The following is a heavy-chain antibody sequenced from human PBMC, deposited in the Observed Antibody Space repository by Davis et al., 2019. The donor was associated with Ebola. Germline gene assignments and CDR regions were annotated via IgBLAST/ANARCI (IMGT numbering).Heavy chain of an antibody. D-gene: IGHD2-15*01. CDR1: GFTFTNYA. V-gene: IGHV3-21*01. CDR2: ISSSSNYI. Sequence: GGSLRLSCAASGFTFTNYAFSWVRQAPGKGLEWVSSISSSSNYIYYADSMKGRFTISRDNAKNSLFLQMNSLRAEDTAVYYCAAADIVVVVDGTSYPHAFDTWGQGTVVTVSS. CDR3: AAADIVVVVDGTSYPHAFDT. J-gene: IGHJ3*02.